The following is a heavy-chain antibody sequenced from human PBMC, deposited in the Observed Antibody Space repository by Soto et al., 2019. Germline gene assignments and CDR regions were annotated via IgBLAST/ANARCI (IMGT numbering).Heavy chain of an antibody. CDR3: AREVVTETTWGSFDS. CDR2: ISLFFGTT. D-gene: IGHD2-21*02. Sequence: QVHLVQSGADGRKSGSSVRVSCTASGGGTLSNDAISWVRQAPGQGLEWLRRISLFFGTTDYSQSFHGRLTMTADASTGTVYMDLRSLKSDDTAVYYCAREVVTETTWGSFDSWGQGTLVTVSS. J-gene: IGHJ4*02. CDR1: GGGTLSNDA. V-gene: IGHV1-69*01.